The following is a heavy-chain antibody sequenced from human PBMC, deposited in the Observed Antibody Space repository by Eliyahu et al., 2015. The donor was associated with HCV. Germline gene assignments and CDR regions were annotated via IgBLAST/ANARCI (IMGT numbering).Heavy chain of an antibody. CDR1: GYSFTDXW. CDR3: GRSQTYYHHGMDV. Sequence: EVQLVQSGAEVKKPGESLRISCNVSGYSFTDXWINWVRQMPGKGLEWMGRIDPTDSYTNYSPSFQGHVTMSADKSISTAYLQWSSLKASDTAMYYCGRSQTYYHHGMDVWGQGTTVTVSS. CDR2: IDPTDSYT. J-gene: IGHJ6*02. V-gene: IGHV5-10-1*03.